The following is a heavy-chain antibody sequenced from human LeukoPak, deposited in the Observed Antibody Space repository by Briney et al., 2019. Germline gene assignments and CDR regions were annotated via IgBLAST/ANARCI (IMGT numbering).Heavy chain of an antibody. CDR2: IKSKTDGGTT. Sequence: GSLRLSCAAAGFTFSNAWMSWVRPAPGKGLELVGLIKSKTDGGTTDYAAPVKGRFSISRDDSKNTLYLQMNSLKTEDTAVYYCTTGRAIAVRPLFHYWGQGTLVTVSS. V-gene: IGHV3-15*01. CDR1: GFTFSNAW. D-gene: IGHD6-6*01. CDR3: TTGRAIAVRPLFHY. J-gene: IGHJ4*02.